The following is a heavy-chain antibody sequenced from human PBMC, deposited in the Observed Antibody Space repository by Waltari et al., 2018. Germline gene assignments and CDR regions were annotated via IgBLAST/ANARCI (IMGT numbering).Heavy chain of an antibody. Sequence: QLQLQESGPGLVKPSETLSLTCTVSVGSISSSSYYWGWFRQPPGKGLEWIGSIYYSGSTYYNPSLKSRVTISVDTSKNQFSLKLSSVTAADTAVYYCARSIVGATTGFDYWGQGTLVTVSS. V-gene: IGHV4-39*01. CDR3: ARSIVGATTGFDY. J-gene: IGHJ4*02. CDR1: VGSISSSSYY. CDR2: IYYSGST. D-gene: IGHD1-26*01.